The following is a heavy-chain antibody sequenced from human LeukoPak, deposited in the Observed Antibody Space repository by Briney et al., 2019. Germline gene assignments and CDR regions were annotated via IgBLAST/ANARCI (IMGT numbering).Heavy chain of an antibody. CDR1: GFTFSSYA. CDR3: AKDRRYCSSTSCYGPDY. D-gene: IGHD2-2*01. V-gene: IGHV3-23*01. CDR2: ISGSGGST. J-gene: IGHJ4*02. Sequence: GGSLRLSCAASGFTFSSYAMSWVRQAPGKGLEWVSAISGSGGSTYYADSVKGRFTISRDNSKNTLYLQMNSLRAEDTAVYYCAKDRRYCSSTSCYGPDYWGQGTLVTVSS.